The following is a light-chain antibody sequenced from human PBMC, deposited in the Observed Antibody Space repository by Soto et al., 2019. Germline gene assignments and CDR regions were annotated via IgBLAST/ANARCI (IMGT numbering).Light chain of an antibody. V-gene: IGKV1-39*01. J-gene: IGKJ4*01. CDR1: QTISNY. CDR3: QQSYSTPLT. Sequence: DIQMTQSPSSLSAAVGDRVTLTCRASQTISNYLNWYQQKPGKAPKLLIYTGSTLQSGVPSRFSGSGSGTHFTLTISSLQPEDFASYYCQQSYSTPLTFVGGTKVEL. CDR2: TGS.